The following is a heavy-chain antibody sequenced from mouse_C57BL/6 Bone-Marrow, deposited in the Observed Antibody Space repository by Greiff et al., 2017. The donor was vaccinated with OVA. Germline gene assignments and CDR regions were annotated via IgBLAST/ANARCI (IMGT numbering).Heavy chain of an antibody. CDR2: INYDGSGT. CDR1: GFTFSDYY. D-gene: IGHD3-2*02. V-gene: IGHV5-16*01. Sequence: EVKLMESEGGLVQPGSSMKLSCTASGFTFSDYYMAWVRQVPEKGLEWVANINYDGSGTYYLDSLKSRFIISRDNAKNILYLQMSSLKSEDTATYYCARAPLRLWYFDVWGTGTTVTVSS. CDR3: ARAPLRLWYFDV. J-gene: IGHJ1*03.